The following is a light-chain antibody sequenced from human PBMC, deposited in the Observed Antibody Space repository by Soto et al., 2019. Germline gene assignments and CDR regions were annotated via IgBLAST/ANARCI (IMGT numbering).Light chain of an antibody. Sequence: EIVLTQSPATLSLSPGERATLSCRASQSVSSYLAWYQQKPGQAPSLLIYDASNRATCIPARFSGSESGTDFTLTISSLEPEDFADSYCQQRSNWPRTFGQGTKLAIK. CDR1: QSVSSY. CDR3: QQRSNWPRT. J-gene: IGKJ2*01. CDR2: DAS. V-gene: IGKV3-11*01.